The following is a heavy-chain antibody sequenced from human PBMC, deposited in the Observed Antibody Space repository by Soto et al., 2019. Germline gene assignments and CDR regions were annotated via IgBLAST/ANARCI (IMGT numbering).Heavy chain of an antibody. J-gene: IGHJ5*02. D-gene: IGHD3-22*01. V-gene: IGHV1-18*01. CDR1: GYTFTSYG. CDR2: INAYNTYT. CDR3: ARDDSSGPGRFDP. Sequence: QVQLVQSGAEVKKPGASVKVSCKASGYTFTSYGFSWVGQAPGQGLEWMGWINAYNTYTDYAQNLQGRVTMTTDRSTSTAYMELRSLRSDDTAVYYCARDDSSGPGRFDPWGQGTLVTVSS.